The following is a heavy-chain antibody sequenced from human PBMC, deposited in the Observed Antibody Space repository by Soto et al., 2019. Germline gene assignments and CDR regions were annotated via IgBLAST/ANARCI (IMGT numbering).Heavy chain of an antibody. CDR3: VRDLGGSYYKLVGAFDI. D-gene: IGHD1-26*01. CDR1: GGTFSSYA. J-gene: IGHJ3*02. Sequence: ASVKVSCKASGGTFSSYAINWVRQAPGRGLEWMGGIIPIFGTANYAQTFQGRVSITADESTSTAYVELSSLISEDTAVYYCVRDLGGSYYKLVGAFDIWGQGTMVNVSS. CDR2: IIPIFGTA. V-gene: IGHV1-69*13.